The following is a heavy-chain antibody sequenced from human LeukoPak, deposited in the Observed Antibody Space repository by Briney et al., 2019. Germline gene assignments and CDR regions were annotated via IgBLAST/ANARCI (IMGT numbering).Heavy chain of an antibody. D-gene: IGHD2-2*01. CDR3: ARDAIVVVPAAPFDY. CDR1: GYTFTSYY. V-gene: IGHV1-46*01. Sequence: ASVKVSCKASGYTFTSYYMHWVRQAPGQGLEWMGIINPSGGTTNYAQKFQGRVTMTGDTSTSTVYMELSSLRSEDTAVYYCARDAIVVVPAAPFDYWGQGTLVTVSS. J-gene: IGHJ4*02. CDR2: INPSGGTT.